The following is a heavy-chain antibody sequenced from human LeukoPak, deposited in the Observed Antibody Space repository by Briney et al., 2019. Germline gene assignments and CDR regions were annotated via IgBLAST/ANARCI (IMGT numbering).Heavy chain of an antibody. CDR2: ISGSGGST. V-gene: IGHV3-23*01. J-gene: IGHJ6*02. CDR1: GFTFSSYA. D-gene: IGHD5-18*01. Sequence: GGSLRLSCAASGFTFSSYAMSWVRQAPGKGLEWVSAISGSGGSTNCADSVKGRFTISRDNSKNTLYLQMNSLRAEDTAVYYCAKDMVGYSYGYLYYYYYGMDVWGQGTTVTVSS. CDR3: AKDMVGYSYGYLYYYYYGMDV.